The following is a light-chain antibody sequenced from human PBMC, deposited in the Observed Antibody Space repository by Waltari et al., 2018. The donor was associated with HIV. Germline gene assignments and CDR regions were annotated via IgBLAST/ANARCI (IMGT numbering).Light chain of an antibody. CDR3: QQYGGT. Sequence: DIQMTQSPSTLSASVGARVTITCRASQSISSWLAWYQQKPGKAPKLLIYKASSLESGVPSRFSGSGSGTEFTLTISSLQPDDFATYYCQQYGGTFGQGTKVEIK. CDR1: QSISSW. V-gene: IGKV1-5*03. CDR2: KAS. J-gene: IGKJ1*01.